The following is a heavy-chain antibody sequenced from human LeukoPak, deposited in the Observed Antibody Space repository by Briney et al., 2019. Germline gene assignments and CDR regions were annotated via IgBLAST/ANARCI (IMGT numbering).Heavy chain of an antibody. D-gene: IGHD1-26*01. CDR2: ISAGGTIT. V-gene: IGHV3-23*01. CDR3: AKKLFSGGSNWFDP. J-gene: IGHJ5*02. Sequence: QPGGSLRLSCAASGFTFASHAMNWVRQAPGKGLDWVSTISAGGTITYYAPSVEGRFTISRDNSKDTLYLQMNSLRVEDTAIYYCAKKLFSGGSNWFDPWGQGTLVTVSS. CDR1: GFTFASHA.